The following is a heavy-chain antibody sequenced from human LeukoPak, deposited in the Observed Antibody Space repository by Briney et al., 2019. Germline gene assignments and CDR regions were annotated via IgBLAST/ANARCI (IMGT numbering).Heavy chain of an antibody. CDR3: ARDSSSWSPFYYYYYYMDV. J-gene: IGHJ6*03. CDR1: GGTFSSYA. Sequence: ASVKVSCKASGGTFSSYAISWVRQAPGQGLEWMGGIIPIFGTANYAQKFQGRVTITADKSTSTAYMELSSLRSEDTAVYYCARDSSSWSPFYYYYYYMDVWGKGTTVTISS. V-gene: IGHV1-69*06. D-gene: IGHD6-13*01. CDR2: IIPIFGTA.